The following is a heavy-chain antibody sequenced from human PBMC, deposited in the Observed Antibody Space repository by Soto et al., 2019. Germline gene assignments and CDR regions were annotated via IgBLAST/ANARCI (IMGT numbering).Heavy chain of an antibody. CDR3: ASSIAAGCFDY. CDR2: VNTGNGNT. CDR1: GDTLKTCA. Sequence: AKVCWKACGDTLKTCAMHWARQAPGQRLEWMGWVNTGNGNTKYSQKFQGRATITRDTSASTAYMELSSLRSEDTAIYYCASSIAAGCFDYWGQGTPVTV. D-gene: IGHD6-13*01. J-gene: IGHJ4*02. V-gene: IGHV1-3*04.